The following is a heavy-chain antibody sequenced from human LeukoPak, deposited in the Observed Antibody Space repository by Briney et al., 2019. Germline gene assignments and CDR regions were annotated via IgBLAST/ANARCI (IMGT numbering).Heavy chain of an antibody. CDR2: IHSDGSNR. Sequence: GGSLRLSCAASGFTFRNYGMHWVRQVQGKGLEWVSFIHSDGSNRYNADSVKGRFTISRDNSKNTLYLQTNSLRAEDTAVYYCAKDGTLYGSGSYYKALDYWGQGTLVTVSS. CDR1: GFTFRNYG. V-gene: IGHV3-30*02. J-gene: IGHJ4*02. CDR3: AKDGTLYGSGSYYKALDY. D-gene: IGHD3-10*01.